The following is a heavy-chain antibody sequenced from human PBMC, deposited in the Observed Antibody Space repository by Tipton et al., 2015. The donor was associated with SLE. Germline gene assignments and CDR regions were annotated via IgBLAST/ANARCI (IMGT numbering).Heavy chain of an antibody. D-gene: IGHD3-22*01. J-gene: IGHJ3*02. V-gene: IGHV4-4*07. Sequence: LSLTCTVSGGSISSYYWTWIRQPAGKGLEWIGRIYNSDSTNYNPSLKSRVTISVDTSKNQFSLRLNSVTAADTAVYYCAREEGYDSSTNAFDIWGPGTMVTVSS. CDR1: GGSISSYY. CDR2: IYNSDST. CDR3: AREEGYDSSTNAFDI.